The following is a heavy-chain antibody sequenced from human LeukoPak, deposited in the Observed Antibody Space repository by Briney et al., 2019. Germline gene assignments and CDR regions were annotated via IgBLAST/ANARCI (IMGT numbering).Heavy chain of an antibody. V-gene: IGHV4-39*01. Sequence: KPSETLSLTCTVSGGSISSRNYYWGWIRQPPGKGLEWIGNIYYSGSTFYNPSLKSRVTISVDTPKNQFSLRLSSVTAADTAIYYCARYSGNPWAFDYWGQGTLVTFSS. D-gene: IGHD4-23*01. J-gene: IGHJ4*02. CDR2: IYYSGST. CDR3: ARYSGNPWAFDY. CDR1: GGSISSRNYY.